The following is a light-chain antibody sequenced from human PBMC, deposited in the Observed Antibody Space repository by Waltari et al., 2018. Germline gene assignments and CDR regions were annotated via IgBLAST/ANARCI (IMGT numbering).Light chain of an antibody. Sequence: DIQMTQSPSSLSASVGGRVSITCRASQGSSLYLTWYQQKPGGAAKSLISAASTLLIDVPSRFSGSGAGTEFTLTNSTLQPADFVTYDCKQSYLTPRTSGHGTKVE. CDR2: AAS. CDR3: KQSYLTPRT. J-gene: IGKJ1*01. V-gene: IGKV1-39*01. CDR1: QGSSLY.